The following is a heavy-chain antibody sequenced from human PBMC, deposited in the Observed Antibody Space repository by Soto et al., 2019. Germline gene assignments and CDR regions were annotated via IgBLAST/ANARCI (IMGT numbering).Heavy chain of an antibody. CDR2: INAGNGNT. D-gene: IGHD1-20*01. Sequence: ASVKVSCKASGYTFTSYAMHWVRQAPGQRLEWMGWINAGNGNTKYSQRFQGRVTITRDTSASTAYMELSSLRSEDTAAYYCARDPITGKYYYGMDVWGQGTTGKVSS. CDR3: ARDPITGKYYYGMDV. J-gene: IGHJ6*02. CDR1: GYTFTSYA. V-gene: IGHV1-3*01.